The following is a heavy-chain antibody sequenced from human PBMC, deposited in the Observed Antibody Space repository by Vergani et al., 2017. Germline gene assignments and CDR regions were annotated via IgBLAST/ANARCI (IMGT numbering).Heavy chain of an antibody. CDR3: ASLIAVAGGDY. J-gene: IGHJ4*02. V-gene: IGHV1-69*04. CDR2: IIPILGIA. D-gene: IGHD6-19*01. CDR1: GGTFSSYA. Sequence: QVQLVQSGAEVKKPGSSVKVSCKASGGTFSSYAISWVRQAPGQGLSWMGRIIPILGIANYAQKFQGRVTITADKSTSTAYMELSSLRSEDTAVYYGASLIAVAGGDYWGQGTLVTVSS.